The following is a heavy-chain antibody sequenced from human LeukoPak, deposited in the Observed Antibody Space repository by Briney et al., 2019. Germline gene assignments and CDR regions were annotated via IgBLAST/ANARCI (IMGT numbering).Heavy chain of an antibody. V-gene: IGHV4-4*09. Sequence: SETLSLICTTSGVSISRFFWAWVRQPPGKGLEGIGTIHSGVPTYFNPSLKSRVTISVDTSKNAFSLNLTSVTAADTAVYYCVQTTGWPGFDYWGQGILVTVSS. D-gene: IGHD6-19*01. CDR1: GVSISRFF. CDR2: IHSGVPT. CDR3: VQTTGWPGFDY. J-gene: IGHJ4*02.